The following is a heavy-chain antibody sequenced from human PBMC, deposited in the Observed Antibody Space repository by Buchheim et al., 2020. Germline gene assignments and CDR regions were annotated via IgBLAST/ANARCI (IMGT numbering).Heavy chain of an antibody. CDR2: TYHSGNT. Sequence: QLHLQESGSGLVKPSQTLSLTCTVSGDSISRDQYSWGWIRQPPGKGLEWIGYTYHSGNTYYNSSLRSRVAISVDSSRNQFSLNLTSVTAADTAVYYCARGGWTNGYSWGQGIL. CDR1: GDSISRDQYS. CDR3: ARGGWTNGYS. V-gene: IGHV4-30-2*01. D-gene: IGHD5-24*01. J-gene: IGHJ4*02.